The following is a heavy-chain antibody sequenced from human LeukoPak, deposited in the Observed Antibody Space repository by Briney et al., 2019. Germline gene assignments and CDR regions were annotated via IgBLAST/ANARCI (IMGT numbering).Heavy chain of an antibody. CDR2: LDPEDGET. D-gene: IGHD4-17*01. Sequence: ASVKVSCKVSGYTLTELSMHWVRQAPGKGLEWMGGLDPEDGETIYAQKFQGRVTMTEDTSTDTAYMELSSLRSEDTAVSYCATGKSTVTTNFDYWGQGTLVTVSS. V-gene: IGHV1-24*01. J-gene: IGHJ4*02. CDR1: GYTLTELS. CDR3: ATGKSTVTTNFDY.